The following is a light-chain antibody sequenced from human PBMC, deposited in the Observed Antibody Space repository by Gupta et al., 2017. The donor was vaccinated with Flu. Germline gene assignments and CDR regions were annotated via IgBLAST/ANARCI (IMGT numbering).Light chain of an antibody. CDR1: SSDVGGYNS. J-gene: IGLJ1*01. V-gene: IGLV2-14*01. Sequence: HSALTQPASVSGSPGQPISISCTGTSSDVGGYNSVAWYQQHPGKAPKLMIYEVSKRPAGVSNRFSGSKSGNTASLTISGSQAEDEADYYCSSDTSSSTLVFGTGTKVTVL. CDR2: EVS. CDR3: SSDTSSSTLV.